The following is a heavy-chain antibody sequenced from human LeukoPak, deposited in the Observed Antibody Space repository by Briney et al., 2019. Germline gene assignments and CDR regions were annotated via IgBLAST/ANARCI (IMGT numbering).Heavy chain of an antibody. Sequence: PGASLRLSCAASGFTFSSYAMSWVRQAPGKGLEWVSAISGSGGSTYYADSVRGRFTISRDNSKNTLYLQMNSLRAEDTAVYYCAIPDADAFDIWGQGTMVTVSS. CDR1: GFTFSSYA. CDR2: ISGSGGST. CDR3: AIPDADAFDI. J-gene: IGHJ3*02. V-gene: IGHV3-23*01.